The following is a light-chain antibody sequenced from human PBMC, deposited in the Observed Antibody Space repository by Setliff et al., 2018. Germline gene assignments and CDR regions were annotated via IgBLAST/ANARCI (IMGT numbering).Light chain of an antibody. CDR3: LSYTSDTTHAV. J-gene: IGLJ2*01. CDR1: SRDVGGYNF. Sequence: QSALTQPAAVSGSPGQSIAISCTGTSRDVGGYNFVSWYQHHPDKAPKLLICDVTVRPSGVSDRFSGSKSGNTASLTISGLQAEDEADYYCLSYTSDTTHAVFGGGTKVTVL. CDR2: DVT. V-gene: IGLV2-14*03.